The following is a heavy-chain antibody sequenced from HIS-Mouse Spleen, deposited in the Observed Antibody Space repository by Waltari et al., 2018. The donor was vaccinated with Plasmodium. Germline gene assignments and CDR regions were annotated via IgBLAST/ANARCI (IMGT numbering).Heavy chain of an antibody. CDR3: ARLLPWVHGHFDY. D-gene: IGHD1-26*01. CDR1: GYTVSSSG. Sequence: QVQLVQSGAEGQRPGASVKVPCKASGYTVSSSGISWARTAPGQGLEWMGWISGYNGNTNYAQKVQGRVTMTTDTSTSTAYMELRSLRSDDTAVYYCARLLPWVHGHFDYWGQGTLVTVSS. J-gene: IGHJ4*02. CDR2: ISGYNGNT. V-gene: IGHV1-18*01.